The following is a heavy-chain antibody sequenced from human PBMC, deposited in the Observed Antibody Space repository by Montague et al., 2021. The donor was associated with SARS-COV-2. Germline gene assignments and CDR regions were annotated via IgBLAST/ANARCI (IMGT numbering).Heavy chain of an antibody. Sequence: SLRLSCLASGFTFSRHEVNWVRQAPGKGLEWVSYITSDGGIIYYXDFVEGRFTISRDNAKNSLYLHMNSLRVGDTAVYYCETLARGLFDHGMDVWGQGTTVTVSS. J-gene: IGHJ6*02. D-gene: IGHD3-10*01. V-gene: IGHV3-48*03. CDR2: ITSDGGII. CDR1: GFTFSRHE. CDR3: ETLARGLFDHGMDV.